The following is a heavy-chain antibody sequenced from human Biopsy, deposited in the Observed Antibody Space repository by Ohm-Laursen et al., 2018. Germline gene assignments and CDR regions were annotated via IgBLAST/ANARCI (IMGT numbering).Heavy chain of an antibody. D-gene: IGHD6-13*01. V-gene: IGHV4-34*01. Sequence: GTLSLTCAVYGGSFNGYFWSWIRQPPGKGLEWIGGITQSGSTNYSPSLKSRVTISVDTAKKQFSLSLRSVTAADTAVYYCARAPLPGIGAAYQGRFLYGMDVWGQGTTVSVSS. CDR1: GGSFNGYF. CDR3: ARAPLPGIGAAYQGRFLYGMDV. CDR2: ITQSGST. J-gene: IGHJ6*02.